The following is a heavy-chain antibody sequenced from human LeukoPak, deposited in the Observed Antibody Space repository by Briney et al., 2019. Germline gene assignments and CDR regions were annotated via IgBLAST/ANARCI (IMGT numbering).Heavy chain of an antibody. CDR1: GFTVSSNY. J-gene: IGHJ4*02. D-gene: IGHD2-15*01. CDR2: IYSGGST. CDR3: AGRLGYCSGGSCYPPHYFDY. V-gene: IGHV3-53*01. Sequence: GGSLRPSCAASGFTVSSNYMSWVRQAPGKGLEWVSVIYSGGSTYYADSVKGRFTISRDNSKNTLYLQMNSLRAEDTAVYYCAGRLGYCSGGSCYPPHYFDYWGQGTLVTVSS.